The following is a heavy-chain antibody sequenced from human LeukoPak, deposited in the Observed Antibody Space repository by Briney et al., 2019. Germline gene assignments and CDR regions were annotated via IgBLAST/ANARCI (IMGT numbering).Heavy chain of an antibody. V-gene: IGHV4-59*11. CDR1: GGSISNHY. Sequence: SETLSLTCIVSGGSISNHYWSWIRQPPGKRLEWIGYIYYSGSTNYNPSLKSRVTISVDTSEKQFFLKLSSVTAADTAVYYCARGVVVTAFDYWGQGTLVTVSS. D-gene: IGHD2-21*02. J-gene: IGHJ4*02. CDR2: IYYSGST. CDR3: ARGVVVTAFDY.